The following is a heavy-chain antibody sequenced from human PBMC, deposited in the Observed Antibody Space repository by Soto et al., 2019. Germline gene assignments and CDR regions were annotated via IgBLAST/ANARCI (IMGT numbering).Heavy chain of an antibody. Sequence: PXGALRLSCAAAGFTFSSYAMHWVRQAPGKGLDWVAVISYDGSNKYYADSVKGRFTISRDNSKNTLYLQMDSLRAEDTAVYYCARDINAGYYDSSGYYDYYYYYYGMDVWGHGTTATVSS. V-gene: IGHV3-30-3*01. CDR3: ARDINAGYYDSSGYYDYYYYYYGMDV. CDR2: ISYDGSNK. J-gene: IGHJ6*02. D-gene: IGHD3-22*01. CDR1: GFTFSSYA.